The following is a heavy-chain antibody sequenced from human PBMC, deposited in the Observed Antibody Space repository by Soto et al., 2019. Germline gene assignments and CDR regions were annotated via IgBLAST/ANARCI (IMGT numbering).Heavy chain of an antibody. CDR2: ISWNSGSI. CDR1: GFTFDDYA. D-gene: IGHD6-6*01. V-gene: IGHV3-9*01. J-gene: IGHJ6*03. Sequence: GGSLRLSCAASGFTFDDYAMHWVRQAPGKGLEWVSGISWNSGSIGYADSVKGRFTISRDNAKNSLYLQMNSLRAEDTALYYCAKDGVEYSSSSYYYYYMDVWGKGTTVTVSS. CDR3: AKDGVEYSSSSYYYYYMDV.